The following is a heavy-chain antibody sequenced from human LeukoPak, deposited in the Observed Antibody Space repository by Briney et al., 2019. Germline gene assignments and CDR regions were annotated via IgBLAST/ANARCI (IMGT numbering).Heavy chain of an antibody. CDR3: ARAGRFPPWFDP. Sequence: SQTLSLTCTVSGGSISSGGYYWSWIRQHLGKGLEWIGYIYYSGSTYYNPSLKSRVTISVDTSKNQFSLKLSSVTAADTAVYYCARAGRFPPWFDPWGQGTLVTVSS. CDR1: GGSISSGGYY. CDR2: IYYSGST. V-gene: IGHV4-31*03. D-gene: IGHD2-21*01. J-gene: IGHJ5*02.